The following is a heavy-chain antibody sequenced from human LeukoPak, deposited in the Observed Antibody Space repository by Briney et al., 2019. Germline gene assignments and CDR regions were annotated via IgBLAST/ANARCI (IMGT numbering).Heavy chain of an antibody. CDR2: IKPDGGEK. V-gene: IGHV3-7*01. CDR1: GFTFSNYW. J-gene: IGHJ4*02. D-gene: IGHD3-22*01. CDR3: ARTHYDDGSAYRSLDY. Sequence: GGSLRLSCAASGFTFSNYWITWVRQAPGKGLEWVANIKPDGGEKYSVDSVEGRFTISRDNAKNSLYMQMNSLRAEDTALYYCARTHYDDGSAYRSLDYWGQGTLVTVSS.